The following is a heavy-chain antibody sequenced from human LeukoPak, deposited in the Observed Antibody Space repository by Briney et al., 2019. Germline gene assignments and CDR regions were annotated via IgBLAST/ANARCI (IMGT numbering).Heavy chain of an antibody. CDR2: VSVNGVST. J-gene: IGHJ3*02. V-gene: IGHV3-64D*06. D-gene: IGHD3-16*01. CDR1: GFAFSAYT. Sequence: GGSLRLSCAASGFAFSAYTIDWVRQAPGKGLKYVSAVSVNGVSTYYADSVKGRFTISRDNSKNTLYLQMSSLRAEDMAIYYGVEELGAWAVHIWGQGTMVTVSS. CDR3: VEELGAWAVHI.